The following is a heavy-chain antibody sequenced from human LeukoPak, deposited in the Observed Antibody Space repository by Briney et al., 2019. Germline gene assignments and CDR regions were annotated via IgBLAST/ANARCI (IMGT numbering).Heavy chain of an antibody. V-gene: IGHV3-53*01. J-gene: IGHJ4*02. CDR3: ARGGRGANLFDY. CDR2: IYSGGNT. D-gene: IGHD1-26*01. Sequence: GGSLRLSCAASVFTVSSCYMTWVRQAPGKGLEWVSVIYSGGNTYYADSVKGRFTISRDHSKNTLYLQMNSLRAEDTAAYYWARGGRGANLFDYWGQGTLVTVSS. CDR1: VFTVSSCY.